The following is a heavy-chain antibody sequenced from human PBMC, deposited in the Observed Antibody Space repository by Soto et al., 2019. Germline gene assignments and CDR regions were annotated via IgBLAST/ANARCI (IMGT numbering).Heavy chain of an antibody. Sequence: QLQLVESGGNVVQPGRSLSLSCAASGFTFSTYSMHWVRQAPGKGLEWVALIWYDGSSEYYADSVKGRFTISRDDYKNTIYLQMNSLRGDDTGVYYCARGGAMGAALSFGMDVWGQWTTVSVSS. CDR3: ARGGAMGAALSFGMDV. CDR1: GFTFSTYS. CDR2: IWYDGSSE. V-gene: IGHV3-33*01. D-gene: IGHD1-26*01. J-gene: IGHJ6*02.